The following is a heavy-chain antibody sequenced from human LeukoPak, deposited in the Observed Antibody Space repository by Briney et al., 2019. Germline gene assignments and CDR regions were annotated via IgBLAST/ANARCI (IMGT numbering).Heavy chain of an antibody. CDR3: AKDFRDWGSYSDY. D-gene: IGHD3-16*01. V-gene: IGHV3-30*12. J-gene: IGHJ4*02. CDR2: ISFDGSEK. Sequence: PGGSLRLSCVASGFTFSSYGMHWVRQAPGKGLQWVAVISFDGSEKYYADSVKGRFTISRDNSKNTLYLQMTSLRAEDTALYYCAKDFRDWGSYSDYWGQGTLVTVSS. CDR1: GFTFSSYG.